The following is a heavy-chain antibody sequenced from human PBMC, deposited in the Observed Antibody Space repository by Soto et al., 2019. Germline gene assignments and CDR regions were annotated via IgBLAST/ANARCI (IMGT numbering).Heavy chain of an antibody. Sequence: GESLKISCKGSGHSFTTYWTGWVRRMPRKGLEWMGIIYPDESDTRYSPSFQGQVTISADKSISTAYLQWSSLKASDTAMYYCARGEAAAATYGMDVWGQGTTVTVSS. CDR3: ARGEAAAATYGMDV. V-gene: IGHV5-51*01. CDR1: GHSFTTYW. CDR2: IYPDESDT. D-gene: IGHD6-13*01. J-gene: IGHJ6*02.